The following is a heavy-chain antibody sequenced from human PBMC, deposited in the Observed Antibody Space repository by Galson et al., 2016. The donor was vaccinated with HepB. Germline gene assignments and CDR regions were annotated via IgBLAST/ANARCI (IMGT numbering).Heavy chain of an antibody. CDR2: IIPIFGTA. V-gene: IGHV1-69*06. D-gene: IGHD5-18*01. CDR1: GYTFISHG. Sequence: SVKVSCKASGYTFISHGISWVRQAPGQGLEWMGGIIPIFGTANYAQKFQGRVTITADKSTSTAYMELSSLRPEDTAVYYCARDGGWYSYGRAYFDYWGQGTLVTVSS. J-gene: IGHJ4*02. CDR3: ARDGGWYSYGRAYFDY.